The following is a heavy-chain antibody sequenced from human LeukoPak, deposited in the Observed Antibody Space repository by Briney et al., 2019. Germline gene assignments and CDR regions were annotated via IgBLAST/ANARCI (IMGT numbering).Heavy chain of an antibody. CDR2: IPSDESNK. CDR3: ARAPTVLVGYCSSSSCQADY. Sequence: GSLRLSCAASGFTFSNYGMHWVRQAPGKGLEWVSFIPSDESNKYYADSVKGRFTISRDNAENSLYLQMHSLRVEDTAVYYCARAPTVLVGYCSSSSCQADYWGQGTLVTVSS. V-gene: IGHV3-30*02. D-gene: IGHD2-2*01. CDR1: GFTFSNYG. J-gene: IGHJ4*02.